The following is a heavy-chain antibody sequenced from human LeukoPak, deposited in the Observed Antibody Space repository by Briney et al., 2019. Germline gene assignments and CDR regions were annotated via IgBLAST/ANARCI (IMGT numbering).Heavy chain of an antibody. CDR2: INPSGGST. CDR3: ARAYSSSSPFDY. Sequence: ASVTVSCKAPGYIFTSHYMHWVRQAPGQGLEWMGMINPSGGSTSYAQKFQGRVTMTRDTSTSTVYLELSSLRSEDTAVYYCARAYSSSSPFDYWGQGTLVTVSS. D-gene: IGHD6-6*01. J-gene: IGHJ4*02. V-gene: IGHV1-46*01. CDR1: GYIFTSHY.